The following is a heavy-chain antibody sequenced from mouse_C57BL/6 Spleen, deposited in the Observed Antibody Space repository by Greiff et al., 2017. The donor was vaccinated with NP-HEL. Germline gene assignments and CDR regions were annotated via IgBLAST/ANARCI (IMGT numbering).Heavy chain of an antibody. CDR3: ARGGTTAYAMDY. V-gene: IGHV1-52*01. CDR1: GYTFTSYW. J-gene: IGHJ4*01. D-gene: IGHD1-2*01. CDR2: IDPSDSET. Sequence: QVQLKQPGAELVRPGSSVKLSCKASGYTFTSYWMHWVKQRPIQGLEWIGNIDPSDSETHYNQKFKDKATLTVDKSSSTAYMQLSSLTSEDSAVYYCARGGTTAYAMDYWGQGTSVTVSS.